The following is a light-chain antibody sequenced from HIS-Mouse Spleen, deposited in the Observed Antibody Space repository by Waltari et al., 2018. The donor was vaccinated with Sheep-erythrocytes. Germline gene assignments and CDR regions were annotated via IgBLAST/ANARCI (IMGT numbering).Light chain of an antibody. V-gene: IGLV3-21*02. J-gene: IGLJ2*01. CDR2: EDS. CDR1: NIGSKS. Sequence: SYVLTQPPSVSVAPGQTARITCGGNNIGSKSVHWYQQKPGQAPVLGVYEDSDRPSGIPERFSGSNSGNAGTLTISRVEAGDEADYYCQVWDSSSDHVVFGGGTKLTVL. CDR3: QVWDSSSDHVV.